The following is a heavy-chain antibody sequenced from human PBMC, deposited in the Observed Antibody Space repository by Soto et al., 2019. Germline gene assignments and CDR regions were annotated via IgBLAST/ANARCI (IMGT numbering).Heavy chain of an antibody. Sequence: PSETLSLTCTVSGGSISSYYWSWIRQPPGKGLEWIGYIYYSGSTNYNPSLKSRVTISVDTSKNQFSLKLSSVTAADTAVYYCARASSAYCGGDCWVNYFDYWGQGTLVTVSS. CDR3: ARASSAYCGGDCWVNYFDY. D-gene: IGHD2-21*02. V-gene: IGHV4-59*01. J-gene: IGHJ4*02. CDR2: IYYSGST. CDR1: GGSISSYY.